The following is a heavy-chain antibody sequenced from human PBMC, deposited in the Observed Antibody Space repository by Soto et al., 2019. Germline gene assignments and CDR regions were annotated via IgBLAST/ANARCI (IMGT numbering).Heavy chain of an antibody. V-gene: IGHV1-18*01. CDR2: IGAYNGDT. J-gene: IGHJ6*03. CDR3: ARVRQLVGYFHYYMDV. Sequence: QVQLLQSGAEVKKPGASVKVSCKASGYTFTNYGITWVRQAPGQGLEWMGWIGAYNGDTHYTERLQGRVTMTTDTSTSTAYMALKGLRSDDTAVYYCARVRQLVGYFHYYMDVWGKGTTVTVSS. CDR1: GYTFTNYG. D-gene: IGHD6-6*01.